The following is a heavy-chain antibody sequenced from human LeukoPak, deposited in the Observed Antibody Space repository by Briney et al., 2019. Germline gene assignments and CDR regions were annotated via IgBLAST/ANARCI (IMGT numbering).Heavy chain of an antibody. CDR3: ARVNVLPPYYDFVWFDP. CDR1: GGSISSYY. J-gene: IGHJ5*02. V-gene: IGHV4-59*01. D-gene: IGHD3-3*01. Sequence: SETLSLTCTVSGGSISSYYWSWIRQPPGKGLEWIGYIYYSGSTNYNPSLKSRVTISVDTSKNQFSLKLSSVTAADTAVYYCARVNVLPPYYDFVWFDPWGQGTLVTVSS. CDR2: IYYSGST.